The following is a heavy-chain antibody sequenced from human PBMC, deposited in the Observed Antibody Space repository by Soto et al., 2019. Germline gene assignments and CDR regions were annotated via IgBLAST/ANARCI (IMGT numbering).Heavy chain of an antibody. V-gene: IGHV4-34*01. CDR3: ARGSMVRGVALGGYYYGMDV. Sequence: SETLSRTCAVYGGSFSGYYWSWIRQPPGKGLEWIGEINHSGSTNYNPSLKSRVTISVDTSKNQFSLKLSSVTAADTAVYYCARGSMVRGVALGGYYYGMDVWGQGTTVTVSS. D-gene: IGHD3-10*01. CDR2: INHSGST. CDR1: GGSFSGYY. J-gene: IGHJ6*02.